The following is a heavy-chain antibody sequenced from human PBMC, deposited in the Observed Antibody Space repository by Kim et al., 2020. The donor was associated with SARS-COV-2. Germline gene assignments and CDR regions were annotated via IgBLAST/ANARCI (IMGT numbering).Heavy chain of an antibody. Sequence: SETLSLTCAVYGGSFSGHYWSWIRRPPGKGLEWIGEINHSGSTNYNPSLKSRVTISVDTSKNQFSLKLSSVTAADTAVYYCARGQASSTWYPYYYYGMDVWGQGTTVTVSS. J-gene: IGHJ6*02. D-gene: IGHD6-13*01. CDR2: INHSGST. CDR3: ARGQASSTWYPYYYYGMDV. V-gene: IGHV4-34*01. CDR1: GGSFSGHY.